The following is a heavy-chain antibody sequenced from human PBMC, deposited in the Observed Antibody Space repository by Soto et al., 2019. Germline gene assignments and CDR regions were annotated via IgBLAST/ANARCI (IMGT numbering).Heavy chain of an antibody. V-gene: IGHV2-5*02. CDR3: SNMESRVASYGLDV. CDR1: GFSLDTSGVG. D-gene: IGHD3-3*01. Sequence: QITLKESGPTLVKPTQTLTLTCTFSGFSLDTSGVGVAWIRQPPGKALEWLTLIYWDDDKRYSPSLRSRLTNTKDTPEHRVVLTQTNMDPVDRAAYYCSNMESRVASYGLDVWGQGTTVTVSS. J-gene: IGHJ6*02. CDR2: IYWDDDK.